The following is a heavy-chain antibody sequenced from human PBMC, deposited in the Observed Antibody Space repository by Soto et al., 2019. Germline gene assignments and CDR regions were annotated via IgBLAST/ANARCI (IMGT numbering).Heavy chain of an antibody. CDR1: GGTFTTYA. D-gene: IGHD1-26*01. CDR2: IIPIFGTA. CDR3: AREVGATLNWLDP. Sequence: QVQLVQSGAEVKKPGSSVKVSCKASGGTFTTYAITWVRQAPGQGLEWMGGIIPIFGTANYAQKFQGRVTITADESTSTASMHLSSVRSDATGVYYCAREVGATLNWLDPWGQGTLVTVSS. V-gene: IGHV1-69*01. J-gene: IGHJ5*02.